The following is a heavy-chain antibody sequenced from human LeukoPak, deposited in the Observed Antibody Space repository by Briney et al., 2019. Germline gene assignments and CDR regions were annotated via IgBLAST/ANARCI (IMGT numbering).Heavy chain of an antibody. D-gene: IGHD3-22*01. CDR1: GGSISSSNW. Sequence: SGTLSLTCAVSGGSISSSNWWSWVRPPPGKGLEWIGEIYHSGSTNYNPSLKSRVTISVDKSKNQFSLKLSSVTAADTAVYYCARGGEGLYYYDSSAPDYWGQGTLVTVSS. CDR3: ARGGEGLYYYDSSAPDY. CDR2: IYHSGST. V-gene: IGHV4-4*02. J-gene: IGHJ4*02.